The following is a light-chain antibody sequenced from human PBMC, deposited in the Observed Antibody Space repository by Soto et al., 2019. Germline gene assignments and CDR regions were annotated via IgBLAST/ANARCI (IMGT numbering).Light chain of an antibody. J-gene: IGKJ1*01. CDR2: KAS. Sequence: EIQITQPPSALSVDVGYRVNITFPSSQTISSWLAWYQQKPGKAPKLLIYKASTLKGGVPSRFSGSGSGTEFTLTISSLQTDDFATYYCKHYNSYSDAFGKGTKVDIK. CDR1: QTISSW. CDR3: KHYNSYSDA. V-gene: IGKV1-5*03.